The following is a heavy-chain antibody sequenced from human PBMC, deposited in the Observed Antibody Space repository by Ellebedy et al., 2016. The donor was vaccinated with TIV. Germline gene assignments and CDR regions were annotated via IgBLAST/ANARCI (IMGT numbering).Heavy chain of an antibody. Sequence: MPSETLSLTCAVSGGSISSRNWWSWIRQPPGKGLEWIGNIYHSGNTNYNPSLKSRVTISVDKSKNQFSLNLSSVTAADTAVYYCARQGHSSGWYVGEYYFDYWGQGTLVTVSS. CDR3: ARQGHSSGWYVGEYYFDY. J-gene: IGHJ4*02. V-gene: IGHV4-4*02. CDR1: GGSISSRNW. CDR2: IYHSGNT. D-gene: IGHD6-19*01.